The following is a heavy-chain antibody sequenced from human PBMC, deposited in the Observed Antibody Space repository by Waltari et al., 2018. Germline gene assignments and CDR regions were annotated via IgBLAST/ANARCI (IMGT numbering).Heavy chain of an antibody. J-gene: IGHJ6*02. CDR2: IYYNANT. D-gene: IGHD2-2*01. CDR3: ARVVPAPYFYYGMDV. Sequence: QVQLQESGPGLVQPSETRSLTCTVADGSTSSYSWSWSRQPPGKGLEWIGYIYYNANTTYNPSLKSRVTISVDTSKHQFSLKLSSVTAADTAVYYCARVVPAPYFYYGMDVWGQGTTVTVSS. V-gene: IGHV4-59*01. CDR1: DGSTSSYS.